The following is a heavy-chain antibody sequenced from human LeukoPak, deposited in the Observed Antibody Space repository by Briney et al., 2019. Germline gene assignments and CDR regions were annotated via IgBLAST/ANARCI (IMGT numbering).Heavy chain of an antibody. CDR3: ARAVRSGAGIAADETEFLGYYYYYGMDV. CDR2: IIPILGIA. Sequence: ASVKVSCKASGGTFSSYAISWVRQAPGQGLEWMGRIIPILGIANYAQKFQGRVTITADKSTSTAYMELSSLRSEDTAVYYCARAVRSGAGIAADETEFLGYYYYYGMDVWGQGTTVTVSS. V-gene: IGHV1-69*04. J-gene: IGHJ6*02. CDR1: GGTFSSYA. D-gene: IGHD6-13*01.